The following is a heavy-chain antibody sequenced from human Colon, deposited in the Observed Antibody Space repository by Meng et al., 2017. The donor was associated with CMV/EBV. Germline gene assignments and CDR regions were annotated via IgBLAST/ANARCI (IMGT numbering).Heavy chain of an antibody. V-gene: IGHV3-23*01. CDR1: GFTFSNYA. CDR3: AKASDHYYYFYFDS. CDR2: VGGSGGSK. Sequence: GGSLRLSCVASGFTFSNYAMSWVRQAPGKGLEWVSGVGGSGGSKFNADSVKGRFTISKDNSKNTLYLQMDSLRAEDTAVYYCAKASDHYYYFYFDSWGQGTLVTVSS. J-gene: IGHJ4*02. D-gene: IGHD3-10*01.